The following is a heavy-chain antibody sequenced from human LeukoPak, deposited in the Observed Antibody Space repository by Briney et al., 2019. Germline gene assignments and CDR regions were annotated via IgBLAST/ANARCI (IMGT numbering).Heavy chain of an antibody. Sequence: GRSLRLSCAASGFTFSSYSMNWVRQAPWKGLEWVSSISSSSSYIYYADSVKGRFTISRDNAKNSLYLQMNSLRAEDTAVYYCARGVAAADPYYYYGMDVWGQGTTVTVSS. CDR3: ARGVAAADPYYYYGMDV. CDR2: ISSSSSYI. J-gene: IGHJ6*02. D-gene: IGHD6-13*01. CDR1: GFTFSSYS. V-gene: IGHV3-21*01.